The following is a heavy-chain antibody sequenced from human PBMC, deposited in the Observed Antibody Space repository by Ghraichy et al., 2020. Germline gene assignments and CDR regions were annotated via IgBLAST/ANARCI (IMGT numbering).Heavy chain of an antibody. CDR3: ARNILTGGNNWFDP. CDR2: IYYSGST. Sequence: SETLSLTCTVSGGSISSSSYYWGWIRQPPGKGLEWIGSIYYSGSTYYNPSLKSRVTISVDTSKNQFSLKLSSVTAADTAVYYCARNILTGGNNWFDPWGQGTLVTVSS. V-gene: IGHV4-39*01. D-gene: IGHD3-9*01. CDR1: GGSISSSSYY. J-gene: IGHJ5*02.